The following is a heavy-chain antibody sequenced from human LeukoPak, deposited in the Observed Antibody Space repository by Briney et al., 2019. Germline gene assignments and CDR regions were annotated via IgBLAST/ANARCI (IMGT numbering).Heavy chain of an antibody. V-gene: IGHV4-34*01. Sequence: SETLSLTCAVYGGSFSGYYWSWIRQPPGKGLEWIGEINHSGSTNYNPSLKSRVTVSVDTSKNQFSLKLSSVTAADTAVYYCARGSADSSGDSCYFDYWGQGTLVTVSS. CDR2: INHSGST. J-gene: IGHJ4*02. D-gene: IGHD3-22*01. CDR3: ARGSADSSGDSCYFDY. CDR1: GGSFSGYY.